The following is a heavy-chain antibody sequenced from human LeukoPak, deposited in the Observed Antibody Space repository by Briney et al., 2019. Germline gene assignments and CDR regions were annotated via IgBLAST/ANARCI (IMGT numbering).Heavy chain of an antibody. V-gene: IGHV4-34*01. CDR2: INHSGST. D-gene: IGHD4-17*01. CDR1: GGSFSGYY. J-gene: IGHJ5*02. Sequence: PSETLSLTCAVYGGSFSGYYWSWIRQPPGKGLEWIGEINHSGSTNYNPSLKSRATISVDTSKNQLSLKLTSVTAADTAVYYCARGSGTVTTWGQGTLVTVSS. CDR3: ARGSGTVTT.